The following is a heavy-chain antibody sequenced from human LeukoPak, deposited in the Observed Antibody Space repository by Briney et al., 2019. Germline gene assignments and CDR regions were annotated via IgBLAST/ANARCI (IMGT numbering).Heavy chain of an antibody. CDR2: IYTSGST. CDR3: AGLLYYMDV. J-gene: IGHJ6*03. Sequence: SETLSLTCTVSGGSISSYYWSWIRQPPGKGLEWIGYIYTSGSTNYNPSLKSRVTISVDTSKNQFSLKLGSVTGADTAVYYCAGLLYYMDVWGKGTTVTVSS. V-gene: IGHV4-4*09. CDR1: GGSISSYY.